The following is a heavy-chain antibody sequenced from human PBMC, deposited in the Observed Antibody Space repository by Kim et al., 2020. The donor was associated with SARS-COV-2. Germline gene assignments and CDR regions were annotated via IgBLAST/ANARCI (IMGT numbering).Heavy chain of an antibody. J-gene: IGHJ4*01. CDR2: ISWNSGSI. V-gene: IGHV3-9*01. CDR1: GFTFDDYA. CDR3: AKDSRHNNYSGYELDYF. D-gene: IGHD5-12*01. Sequence: GGSLRLSCAASGFTFDDYAMHWVRQAPGKGLEWVSGISWNSGSIGYADSVKGRFTISRDNAKNSLYLQMNSLRAEDTALYYCAKDSRHNNYSGYELDYF.